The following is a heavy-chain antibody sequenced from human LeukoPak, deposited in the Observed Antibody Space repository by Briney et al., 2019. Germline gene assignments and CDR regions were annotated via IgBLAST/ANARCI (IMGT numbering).Heavy chain of an antibody. V-gene: IGHV3-30*18. D-gene: IGHD3-22*01. CDR2: ISYDGSNK. CDR1: GFTFSSYG. J-gene: IGHJ1*01. CDR3: AKDIYYYDSSRYFQH. Sequence: PGRSLRPSCAASGFTFSSYGMHWVRQAPGQGLEWGAVISYDGSNKYYADSVKGRFTISRDNSKNTLYLQMNSLRTEDTAVYYCAKDIYYYDSSRYFQHWGQGTLVTVSS.